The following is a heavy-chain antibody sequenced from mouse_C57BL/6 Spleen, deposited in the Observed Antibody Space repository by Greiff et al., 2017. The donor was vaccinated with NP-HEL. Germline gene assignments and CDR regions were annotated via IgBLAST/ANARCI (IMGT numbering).Heavy chain of an antibody. J-gene: IGHJ1*03. D-gene: IGHD1-1*01. Sequence: QVQLQQPGAELVKPGASVKMSCKASGYTFTSYWITWVKQRPGQGLEWIGDIYPGSGSTNYNEKFKSKATLTVDTSSSTAYMQLSSLTSEDSAVYYCAISRYYYGSSYWYFDVWGTGTTVTVSS. CDR1: GYTFTSYW. V-gene: IGHV1-55*01. CDR2: IYPGSGST. CDR3: AISRYYYGSSYWYFDV.